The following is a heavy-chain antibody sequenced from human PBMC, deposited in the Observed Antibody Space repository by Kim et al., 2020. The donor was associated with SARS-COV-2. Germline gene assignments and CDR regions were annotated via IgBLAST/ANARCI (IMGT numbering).Heavy chain of an antibody. J-gene: IGHJ6*01. CDR2: ISRSGSKT. V-gene: IGHV3-21*04. CDR1: GFTFSSVG. D-gene: IGHD2-21*01. CDR3: VRGSHIELVLPGGGTYY. Sequence: GGSLRLSCAASGFTFSSVGMSWVRQAPGKGLEWVSSISRSGSKTYHADSVQGRFTISRDNSKNSLFLQMNSLRAADTAVYYCVRGSHIELVLPGGGTYY.